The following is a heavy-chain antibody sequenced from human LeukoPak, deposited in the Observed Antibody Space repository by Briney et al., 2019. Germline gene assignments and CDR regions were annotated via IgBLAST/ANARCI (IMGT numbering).Heavy chain of an antibody. Sequence: PGGSLRLSCAASGFSFSSYAMSWVRQAPGKGLEWVSGISAGGGSTYYADSVKGRLTISRDNSKNTLFPQMHSLRAEDTAVYSCAKAEGSGNQPFDYWGQGTLVTVSS. J-gene: IGHJ4*02. CDR2: ISAGGGST. CDR3: AKAEGSGNQPFDY. CDR1: GFSFSSYA. D-gene: IGHD3-10*01. V-gene: IGHV3-23*01.